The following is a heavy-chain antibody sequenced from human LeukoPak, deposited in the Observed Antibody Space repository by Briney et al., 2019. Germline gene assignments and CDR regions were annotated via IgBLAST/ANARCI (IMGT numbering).Heavy chain of an antibody. D-gene: IGHD3-10*01. J-gene: IGHJ4*02. CDR2: ISGSGGTT. CDR3: ARDPSIWFGQLLYYFDY. CDR1: GFTFNNYA. V-gene: IGHV3-23*01. Sequence: PGGSLRLSCAASGFTFNNYAMSWVRQAPGKGLEWVSTISGSGGTTYYADSVKGRLTISRDNSKNTLYLQMNSLRAEDTAVYYCARDPSIWFGQLLYYFDYWGQGTLVTVSS.